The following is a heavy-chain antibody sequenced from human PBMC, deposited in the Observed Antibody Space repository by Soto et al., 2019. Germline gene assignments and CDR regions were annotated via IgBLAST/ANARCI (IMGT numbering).Heavy chain of an antibody. Sequence: EVQLLESGGGLVQPGGSLRLSCAASGFTFSSYAMSGVRQAPGKGLEWVSAISGSGDSTYYADSVKGRFTISRDNSKNTLYLQMNSLRAEDTAVYYCAKRGVGFDFEYWGQGTLVTVSS. CDR1: GFTFSSYA. V-gene: IGHV3-23*01. D-gene: IGHD1-26*01. CDR2: ISGSGDST. J-gene: IGHJ4*02. CDR3: AKRGVGFDFEY.